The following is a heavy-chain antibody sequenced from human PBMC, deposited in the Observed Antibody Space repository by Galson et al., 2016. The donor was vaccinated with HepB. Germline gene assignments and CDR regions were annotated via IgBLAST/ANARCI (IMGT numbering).Heavy chain of an antibody. J-gene: IGHJ4*02. V-gene: IGHV4-31*03. CDR3: AGDREGGNLYY. D-gene: IGHD2/OR15-2a*01. CDR1: GGSVSSGGYY. Sequence: TLSLTCTVSGGSVSSGGYYWSWIRQHPGKGLEWIGYMYYSGSTYYNPSLKSRVTISVDTSDTQFSLNLYSVTAADTAVYYCAGDREGGNLYYWGQGTLVTVSS. CDR2: MYYSGST.